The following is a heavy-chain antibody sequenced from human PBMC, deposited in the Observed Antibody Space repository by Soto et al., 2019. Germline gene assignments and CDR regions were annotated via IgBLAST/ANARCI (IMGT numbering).Heavy chain of an antibody. V-gene: IGHV3-23*01. CDR1: GFSFSGYA. J-gene: IGHJ4*02. Sequence: GRSLRLCCAASGFSFSGYALTWCRLAPGKGLEWVASISGGGGSTYYTDSVKGRFSISRDNSNRVVYLQMGSLTAGDTAVYYCAKTETFNGYYHAFDYWGQGXRVTVYS. CDR2: ISGGGGST. D-gene: IGHD3-3*01. CDR3: AKTETFNGYYHAFDY.